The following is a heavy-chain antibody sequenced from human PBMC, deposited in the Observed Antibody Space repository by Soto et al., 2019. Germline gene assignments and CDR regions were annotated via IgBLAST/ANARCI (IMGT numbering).Heavy chain of an antibody. Sequence: QVQLVESGGGVVQPGRSLRLSCAASGFTFSSYGMHWVRQAPGKGLEWVAVIWYDGSNKYYAESVKGRFTISRDNSTNALYLQMNSLRAEDTAVYYCARDSHVGSGWQLTADYWGQGTLVTVSS. D-gene: IGHD6-19*01. J-gene: IGHJ4*02. CDR1: GFTFSSYG. CDR2: IWYDGSNK. V-gene: IGHV3-33*01. CDR3: ARDSHVGSGWQLTADY.